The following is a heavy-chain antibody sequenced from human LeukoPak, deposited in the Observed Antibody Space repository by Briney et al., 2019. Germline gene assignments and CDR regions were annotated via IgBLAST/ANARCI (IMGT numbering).Heavy chain of an antibody. J-gene: IGHJ5*02. CDR1: GGTFSSYA. CDR2: IIPIFGTA. D-gene: IGHD2-15*01. CDR3: ARGYYCSGGSCYSKWFDP. Sequence: SSVKVSCKASGGTFSSYAISWVRQAPGQGLEWMGGIIPIFGTANYAQKFQGRVTITTDESTSTAYMELSSLRSEDTAVYYCARGYYCSGGSCYSKWFDPWAQGTLVTVSS. V-gene: IGHV1-69*05.